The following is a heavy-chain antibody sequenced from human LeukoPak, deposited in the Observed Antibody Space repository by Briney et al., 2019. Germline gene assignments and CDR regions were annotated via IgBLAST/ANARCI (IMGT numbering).Heavy chain of an antibody. D-gene: IGHD6-19*01. CDR1: GYTFTGYY. CDR2: INPNSGGT. Sequence: ASVKVSCKASGYTFTGYYMHWVRQAPRQGLEWMGWINPNSGGTNYAQKFQGWVTMTRDTSISTAYMELSRLRSDDTAVYYCAVAVAGTFEFDYWGQGTLVTVSS. CDR3: AVAVAGTFEFDY. V-gene: IGHV1-2*04. J-gene: IGHJ4*02.